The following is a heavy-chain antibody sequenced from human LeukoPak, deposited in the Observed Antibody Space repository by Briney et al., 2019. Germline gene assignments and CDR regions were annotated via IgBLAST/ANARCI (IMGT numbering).Heavy chain of an antibody. CDR1: GGSFSGYY. CDR2: INHSGST. Sequence: SETLSLTCAVYGGSFSGYYWSWIRQPPGKGLEWIGEINHSGSTNYNPSLKSRVTISVDTSKNQFSLKLSSVTAADTAVYYLARELSISSWYWDWFDPWGQGTLVTVSS. J-gene: IGHJ5*02. CDR3: ARELSISSWYWDWFDP. V-gene: IGHV4-34*01. D-gene: IGHD6-13*01.